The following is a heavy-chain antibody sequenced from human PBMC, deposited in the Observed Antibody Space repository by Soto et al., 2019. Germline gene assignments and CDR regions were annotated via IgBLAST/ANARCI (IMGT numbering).Heavy chain of an antibody. Sequence: PSEALSLTCTVSGGSISSSSYYWGWIRQPPGKGLEWIGSIYYSGSTDYNPSLKRRVSISVDTSKNQFSLKLSSVTAADTAVYYCANEHKTITILGVGGMDVWGQGTTVTVSS. D-gene: IGHD3-3*01. CDR2: IYYSGST. CDR3: ANEHKTITILGVGGMDV. CDR1: GGSISSSSYY. J-gene: IGHJ6*02. V-gene: IGHV4-39*01.